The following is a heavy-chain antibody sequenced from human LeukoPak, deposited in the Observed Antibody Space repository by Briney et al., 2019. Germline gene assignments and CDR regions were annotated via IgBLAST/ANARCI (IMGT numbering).Heavy chain of an antibody. CDR3: AKGGSTTGKGGRITMIVVAPYYFDY. CDR1: GFTSSSYA. J-gene: IGHJ4*02. D-gene: IGHD3-22*01. CDR2: ISGSGGST. V-gene: IGHV3-23*01. Sequence: GASLRLSCAASGFTSSSYAMTWVRQAPGKGLEWVSAISGSGGSTYYADSVKGRFTISRDNSKNTLYLQMNSLRAEDTAVYYCAKGGSTTGKGGRITMIVVAPYYFDYWGQGTLVTVSS.